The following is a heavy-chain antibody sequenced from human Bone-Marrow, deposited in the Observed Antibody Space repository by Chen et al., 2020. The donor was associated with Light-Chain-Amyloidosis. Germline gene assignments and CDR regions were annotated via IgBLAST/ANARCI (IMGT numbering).Heavy chain of an antibody. D-gene: IGHD2-2*01. CDR1: GFTFDDYA. CDR3: AKDIIPAATGGWNWFDP. Sequence: EVQLVESGGGLVQPGRSLRLSCAASGFTFDDYAMHWVRQAPGKGLEWVSGISWNSGSIGYADSVMGRFTISRDNAKNSLYLQMNSLRAEDTALYYCAKDIIPAATGGWNWFDPWGQGTLVTVSS. J-gene: IGHJ5*02. CDR2: ISWNSGSI. V-gene: IGHV3-9*01.